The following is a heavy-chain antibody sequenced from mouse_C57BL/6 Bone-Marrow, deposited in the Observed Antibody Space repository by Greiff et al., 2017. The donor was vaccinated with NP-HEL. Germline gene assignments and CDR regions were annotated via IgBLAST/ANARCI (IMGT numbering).Heavy chain of an antibody. CDR1: GYSFTGYY. V-gene: IGHV1-42*01. CDR3: SKGPRFTY. D-gene: IGHD3-3*01. CDR2: INPSTGGT. Sequence: EVQGVESGPELVKPGASVKISCKASGYSFTGYYMNWVKQSPEKSLEWIGEINPSTGGTTYNQKFKAKATLTVDKSSSTAYMQLKSLTSEDSAVYYCSKGPRFTYWGQGTLVTVSA. J-gene: IGHJ3*01.